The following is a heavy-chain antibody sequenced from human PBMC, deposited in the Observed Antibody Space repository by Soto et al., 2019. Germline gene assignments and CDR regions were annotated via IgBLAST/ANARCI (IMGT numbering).Heavy chain of an antibody. J-gene: IGHJ6*02. D-gene: IGHD1-26*01. Sequence: ASVKVSCKASGYTFTSYDINWVRQATGQGLEWMGWMNPNSGNTGYAQKFQGRVTMTRNTSISTAYMELSSLRSEDTAVYYCARSGSYYMVYYYYGMDVWGQGTTVTVYS. V-gene: IGHV1-8*01. CDR3: ARSGSYYMVYYYYGMDV. CDR1: GYTFTSYD. CDR2: MNPNSGNT.